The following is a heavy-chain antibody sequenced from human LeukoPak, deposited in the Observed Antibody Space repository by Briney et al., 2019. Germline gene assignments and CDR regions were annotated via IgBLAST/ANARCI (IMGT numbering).Heavy chain of an antibody. V-gene: IGHV4-39*07. CDR2: IYYSGST. CDR3: ARDSRPHFWSGYYY. CDR1: GGSISSSSYY. J-gene: IGHJ4*02. Sequence: SETLSLTCTVSGGSISSSSYYWGWIRQPPGKGLEWIGSIYYSGSTYYNPSLKSRVTISVDTSKNQFSLKLSSVTAADTAVYYCARDSRPHFWSGYYYWGQGTLVTVSS. D-gene: IGHD3-3*02.